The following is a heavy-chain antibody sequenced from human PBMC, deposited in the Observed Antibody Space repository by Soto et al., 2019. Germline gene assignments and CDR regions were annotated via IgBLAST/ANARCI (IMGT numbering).Heavy chain of an antibody. J-gene: IGHJ6*03. CDR3: ARGPGSWYYYYMDV. V-gene: IGHV1-8*01. CDR1: GYTFTSYD. Sequence: QVQLVQSGAEVKKPGASVKVSCKASGYTFTSYDINWVRQATGQGLEWMGWMNPNSGNKGYAQKFQGRVTMTKNTSISTAYMELSSLRSEDTAVYYCARGPGSWYYYYMDVWGKGTTVTVSS. D-gene: IGHD6-13*01. CDR2: MNPNSGNK.